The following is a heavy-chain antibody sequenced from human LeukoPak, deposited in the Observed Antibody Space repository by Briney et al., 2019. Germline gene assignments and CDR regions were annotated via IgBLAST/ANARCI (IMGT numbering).Heavy chain of an antibody. J-gene: IGHJ4*02. D-gene: IGHD4-23*01. CDR2: IWYDGSNK. V-gene: IGHV3-33*06. CDR3: AKAGRWVTEGFDY. Sequence: GGSLRLSCAASGFTFSSYGMHWVRQAPGKGLEWVAVIWYDGSNKYYADSVKGRFTISRDNSKNTLYLQMNSLRAEDTAVYYCAKAGRWVTEGFDYWGQGTLVTVSS. CDR1: GFTFSSYG.